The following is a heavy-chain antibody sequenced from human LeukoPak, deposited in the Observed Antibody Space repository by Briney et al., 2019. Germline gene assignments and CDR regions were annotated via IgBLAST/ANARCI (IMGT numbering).Heavy chain of an antibody. CDR3: AREFRTTTWSFDAFDL. CDR2: INPTSGAT. CDR1: GYTFTDYY. V-gene: IGHV1-2*02. J-gene: IGHJ3*01. D-gene: IGHD1/OR15-1a*01. Sequence: ASVKVSCKASGYTFTDYYMHWVRQAPGQGLDWVGWINPTSGATNYAQKFQGRVTMTSDTSNNTSYMELSRLRSDDTAVYYCAREFRTTTWSFDAFDLWGQGTVVTVSS.